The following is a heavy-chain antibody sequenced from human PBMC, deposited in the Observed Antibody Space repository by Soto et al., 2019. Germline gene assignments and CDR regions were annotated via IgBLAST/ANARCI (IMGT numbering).Heavy chain of an antibody. Sequence: VQLVESGGGVVQPGRSLRLSCAASGFTFSSSWMNWVRQAPGKGLEWVADIKQDGSEKYYVDSLKGRFTISRDNAKNSLYLQMNSLRAEDTAVYYCARGDYYDRRFDSWGQGTLVTVSS. CDR1: GFTFSSSW. CDR3: ARGDYYDRRFDS. D-gene: IGHD3-22*01. J-gene: IGHJ4*02. CDR2: IKQDGSEK. V-gene: IGHV3-7*03.